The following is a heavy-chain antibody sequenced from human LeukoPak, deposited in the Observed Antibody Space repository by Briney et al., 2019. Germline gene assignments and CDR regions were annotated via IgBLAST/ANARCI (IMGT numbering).Heavy chain of an antibody. CDR2: IYYSGST. D-gene: IGHD2-2*01. Sequence: SETLSLTCTVSGGSISSYYWSWIRQPPGKGLEWIGYIYYSGSTNYNPSLKSRVTISVDTSKNQFSLKLSSVTAADTAVYYCARRQYDDAFDICGQGTMVTVSS. CDR3: ARRQYDDAFDI. J-gene: IGHJ3*02. CDR1: GGSISSYY. V-gene: IGHV4-59*08.